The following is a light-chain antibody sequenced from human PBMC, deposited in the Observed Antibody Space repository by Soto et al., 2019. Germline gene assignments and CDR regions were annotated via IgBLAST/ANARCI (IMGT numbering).Light chain of an antibody. CDR2: GAS. CDR3: QQYNNWPRT. CDR1: QSVSSN. Sequence: EIVMTQSPATLSVSPGERATLSCRARQSVSSNLAWYQQKPGQAPRLLIYGASTRATGIPARFSGSGSGTEFTLTISSLQSEDFAVYYCQQYNNWPRTFGQGPRWKSN. V-gene: IGKV3-15*01. J-gene: IGKJ1*01.